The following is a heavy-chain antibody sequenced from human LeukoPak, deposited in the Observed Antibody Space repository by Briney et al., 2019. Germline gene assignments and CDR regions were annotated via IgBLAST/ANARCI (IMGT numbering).Heavy chain of an antibody. J-gene: IGHJ6*02. CDR1: GYIFTDYY. V-gene: IGHV1-2*06. CDR3: ARDCSSTSCPPYYYYYGMDV. Sequence: ASVKVSCKASGYIFTDYYMHWVRQAPGQELGWMGRINPNSGGTNYAQKFQGRVTMTRDTSISTAYTELSSLRSDDTAVYYCARDCSSTSCPPYYYYYGMDVWGQGTTVTVSS. D-gene: IGHD2-2*01. CDR2: INPNSGGT.